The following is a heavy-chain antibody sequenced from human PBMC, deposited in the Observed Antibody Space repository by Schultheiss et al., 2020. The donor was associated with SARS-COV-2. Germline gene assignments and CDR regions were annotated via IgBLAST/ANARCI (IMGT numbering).Heavy chain of an antibody. D-gene: IGHD6-19*01. V-gene: IGHV3-23*01. CDR1: GFTFSSYA. J-gene: IGHJ4*02. Sequence: GGSLRLSCAASGFTFSSYAMSWVRQAPGKGLEWVSAISGSGGSTYYVDSVKGRFTISRDNSKNTLYLQMNSLRAEDTAVYYCAKDRSGYSSGWGFDYWGQGTLVTVSS. CDR2: ISGSGGST. CDR3: AKDRSGYSSGWGFDY.